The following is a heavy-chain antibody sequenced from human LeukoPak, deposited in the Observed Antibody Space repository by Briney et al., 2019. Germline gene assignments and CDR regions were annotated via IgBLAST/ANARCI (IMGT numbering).Heavy chain of an antibody. CDR2: IYYSGST. CDR1: GGSISSGGYY. V-gene: IGHV4-31*03. Sequence: PSETLSLTCTVSGGSISSGGYYWSWIRQHPGKGLEWIGYIYYSGSTYYNPSLKSRVTISVDTSKNQFSLKLSSVTAADTAVYYCARRRNCSGGSCQLDYWGQGTLVTVSS. J-gene: IGHJ4*02. CDR3: ARRRNCSGGSCQLDY. D-gene: IGHD2-15*01.